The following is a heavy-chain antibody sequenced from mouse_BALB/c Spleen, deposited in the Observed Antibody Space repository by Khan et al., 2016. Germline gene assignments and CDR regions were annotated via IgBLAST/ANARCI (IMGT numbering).Heavy chain of an antibody. CDR2: IYPGDGDT. CDR3: ALDYRAARDY. V-gene: IGHV1-80*01. CDR1: GYAFSSYW. D-gene: IGHD2-14*01. Sequence: VQLQESGAELVRPGSSVKISCKASGYAFSSYWMNWVKQRPGQGLEWMGQIYPGDGDTNYNGKLKGKATLTADQSSSTGSMQLSSQTSEDSAVYFGALDYRAARDYWGQGTAVTVTT. J-gene: IGHJ4*01.